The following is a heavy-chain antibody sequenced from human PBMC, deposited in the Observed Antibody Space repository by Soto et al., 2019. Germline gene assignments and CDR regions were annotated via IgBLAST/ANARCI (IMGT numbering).Heavy chain of an antibody. CDR1: GGNIRSYY. CDR3: ATLYDFWSGNDYDY. Sequence: CSVSGGNIRSYYGSRISQQTGKGLEWIGYIYYSGSTNYNPSLKSRVTISVDTSKNQFSLKLSSVTAADTAVYYCATLYDFWSGNDYDYWGQGTLVTVSS. CDR2: IYYSGST. V-gene: IGHV4-59*08. D-gene: IGHD3-3*01. J-gene: IGHJ4*02.